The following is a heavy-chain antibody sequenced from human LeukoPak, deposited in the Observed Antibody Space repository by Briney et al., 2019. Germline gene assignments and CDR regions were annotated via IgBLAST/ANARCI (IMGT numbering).Heavy chain of an antibody. V-gene: IGHV3-20*04. CDR2: INWNGGST. J-gene: IGHJ6*03. CDR3: ARGHIRFLEWLGGSINYYYYYMDV. D-gene: IGHD3-3*01. CDR1: GFTFDDYG. Sequence: GGSLRLSCAASGFTFDDYGMSWVRQAPGKGLEWVSGINWNGGSTGYADSVKGRFTISRDNAKNSLYLQMNSLRAEDTALYYCARGHIRFLEWLGGSINYYYYYMDVWGKGTTVTVSS.